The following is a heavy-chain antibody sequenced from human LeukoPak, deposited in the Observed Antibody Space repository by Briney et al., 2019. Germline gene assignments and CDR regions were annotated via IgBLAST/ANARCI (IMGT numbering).Heavy chain of an antibody. D-gene: IGHD3-9*01. Sequence: ASVKVSCKASGYTFTGYYMHWVRQAPGQGLEWMGWINPNSGGTNYAQKFQGRVTMTRDTSISTAYMELSRLRSDDTAVYYCARTNAAYYDILTTGGPDYWGQGTLVTVSS. J-gene: IGHJ4*02. CDR3: ARTNAAYYDILTTGGPDY. CDR1: GYTFTGYY. V-gene: IGHV1-2*02. CDR2: INPNSGGT.